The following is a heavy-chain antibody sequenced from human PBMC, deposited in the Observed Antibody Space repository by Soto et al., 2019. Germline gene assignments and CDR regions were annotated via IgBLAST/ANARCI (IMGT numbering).Heavy chain of an antibody. CDR1: GFTFSTYG. V-gene: IGHV3-30*18. D-gene: IGHD3-3*01. CDR2: ISYDETNK. CDR3: AKRSGYYFDS. Sequence: QVQLVESGGGVVQPGRSLRLSCAASGFTFSTYGMHWVRQAPGKGLEWVAVISYDETNKYYADSVKGRFTISRDNSKNPLYLEMSSLRAEDTSIHYCAKRSGYYFDSWGQGTLVTVSS. J-gene: IGHJ4*02.